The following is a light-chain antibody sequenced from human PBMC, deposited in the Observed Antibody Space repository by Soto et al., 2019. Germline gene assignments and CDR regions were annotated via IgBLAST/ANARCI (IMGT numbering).Light chain of an antibody. Sequence: AIRMTKSPSSLSASTGDIVTITCRASQGISSYLAWYQQKPGKAPKLLIYAASTLQSGVPSRFSGSGSGTDFTLTISCLQSEDFATYYCQQYYSYPRTFGQGTKVEIK. J-gene: IGKJ1*01. CDR1: QGISSY. CDR2: AAS. CDR3: QQYYSYPRT. V-gene: IGKV1-8*01.